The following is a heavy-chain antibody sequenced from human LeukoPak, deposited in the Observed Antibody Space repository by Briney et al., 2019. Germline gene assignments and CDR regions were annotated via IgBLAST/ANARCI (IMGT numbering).Heavy chain of an antibody. CDR3: ARTDYNILS. D-gene: IGHD3-9*01. J-gene: IGHJ5*02. Sequence: PSETLSLTCTVSGGSISSSSYYWGWIRQPPGKGLEWIGSIYYSGSTYYNPSLKSRVTISVDTSKNQFSLKLSSMTAADTAVYYCARTDYNILSWGQGTLVTVSS. CDR2: IYYSGST. V-gene: IGHV4-39*07. CDR1: GGSISSSSYY.